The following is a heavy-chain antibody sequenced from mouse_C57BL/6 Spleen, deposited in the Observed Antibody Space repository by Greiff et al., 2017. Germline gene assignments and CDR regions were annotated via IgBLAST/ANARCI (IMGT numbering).Heavy chain of an antibody. D-gene: IGHD2-3*01. J-gene: IGHJ2*01. CDR1: GYTFTSYW. V-gene: IGHV1-52*01. CDR2: IDPSDSET. CDR3: ARRDGGYYFDY. Sequence: QVQLQQPGAELVRPGSSVKLSCKASGYTFTSYWMHWVKQRPIQGLEWIGNIDPSDSETHYNQKFKDKATLTVDKSSSTAYMQLSSLTSEDSAVYYCARRDGGYYFDYWGQGTTLTVSS.